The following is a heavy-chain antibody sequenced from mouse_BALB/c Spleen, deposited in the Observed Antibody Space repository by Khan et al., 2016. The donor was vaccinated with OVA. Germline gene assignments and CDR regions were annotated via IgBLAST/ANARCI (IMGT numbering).Heavy chain of an antibody. J-gene: IGHJ3*01. CDR3: ARGGGGNSFDY. CDR2: ISTYYGDV. Sequence: QVQLQQSGAELVRPGVSVKISCKGSGYTFTDFTMHWVKQSHAKSLEWIGVISTYYGDVTYNQKFKGKATMTVDKSSSTAYMELARLTSEDSAIYDCARGGGGNSFDYWGQGTLVTVSA. D-gene: IGHD2-12*01. V-gene: IGHV1S137*01. CDR1: GYTFTDFT.